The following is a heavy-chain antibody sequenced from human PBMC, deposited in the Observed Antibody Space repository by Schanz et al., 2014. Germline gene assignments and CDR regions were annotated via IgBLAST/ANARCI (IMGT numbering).Heavy chain of an antibody. J-gene: IGHJ4*02. V-gene: IGHV1-2*06. D-gene: IGHD3-3*01. Sequence: QVQLVQSGAEVKKLGASVKVSCKASGYTFTDYYMHWVRQAPGQGLEWMGRINPNSGGTNYAQKFQGRVTMTRDTSISTASMEMSRLISADTAVYYCARDDRFLEWSHLDYWGQGTLVTVSS. CDR1: GYTFTDYY. CDR2: INPNSGGT. CDR3: ARDDRFLEWSHLDY.